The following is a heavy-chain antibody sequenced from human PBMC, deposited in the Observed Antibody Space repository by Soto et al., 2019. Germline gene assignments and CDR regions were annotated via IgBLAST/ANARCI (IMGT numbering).Heavy chain of an antibody. D-gene: IGHD2-15*01. V-gene: IGHV3-74*01. Sequence: GGSLRLSCAASGFTFSSYWMHWVRQAPGKGLVWVSRINSDGSSTSYADSVKGRFTISRDNAKNTLYLQMNSLRAEDTAVYYCAVAIETPDLFDIWGQGTMVPVSS. CDR3: AVAIETPDLFDI. CDR1: GFTFSSYW. J-gene: IGHJ3*02. CDR2: INSDGSST.